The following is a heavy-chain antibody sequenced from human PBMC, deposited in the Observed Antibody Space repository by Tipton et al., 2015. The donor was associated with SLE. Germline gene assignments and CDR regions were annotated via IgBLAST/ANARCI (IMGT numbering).Heavy chain of an antibody. CDR2: IYTGDDT. V-gene: IGHV3-66*02. CDR3: TRHSESSFDY. Sequence: SLRLSCTASGLTVTSNFMSWVRQTPGKGLEWVSLIYTGDDTDYANSVKGRFTISRDKSKNTLYLQMNSLRGEDTAVYYCTRHSESSFDYWGQGTQVTVSS. CDR1: GLTVTSNF. D-gene: IGHD2/OR15-2a*01. J-gene: IGHJ4*02.